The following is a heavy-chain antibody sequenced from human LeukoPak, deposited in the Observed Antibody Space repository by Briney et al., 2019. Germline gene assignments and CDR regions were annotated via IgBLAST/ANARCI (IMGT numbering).Heavy chain of an antibody. V-gene: IGHV3-30*18. Sequence: GGSQRLSCAASGFTFSDYSVNWVRQAPGKGLEWVAVISYDGSNEYYADSVKGRFTISRDNSKNTLYLQMNSLRAEDTAVYYCAKGHYYDSSGYSYYFDYWGQGTLVTVSS. J-gene: IGHJ4*02. D-gene: IGHD3-22*01. CDR2: ISYDGSNE. CDR3: AKGHYYDSSGYSYYFDY. CDR1: GFTFSDYS.